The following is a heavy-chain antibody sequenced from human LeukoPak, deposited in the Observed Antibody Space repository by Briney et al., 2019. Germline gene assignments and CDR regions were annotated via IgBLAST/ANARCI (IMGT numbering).Heavy chain of an antibody. CDR3: AAGSSWLDY. Sequence: PGGSLRLSCAASGFTFNAFGMNWVRQAPGKGLEWVSYIGTTSGAIYYADSVKGRFTISRDSAKNSLYLQMNSLRAEDTAVYYCAAGSSWLDYWGQGTLVTVSS. CDR1: GFTFNAFG. D-gene: IGHD6-13*01. J-gene: IGHJ4*02. CDR2: IGTTSGAI. V-gene: IGHV3-48*01.